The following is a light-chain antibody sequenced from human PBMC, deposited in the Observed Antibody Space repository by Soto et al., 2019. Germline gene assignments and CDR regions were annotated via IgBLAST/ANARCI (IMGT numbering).Light chain of an antibody. CDR1: QSFSSN. Sequence: EMVMTQSPGTLSVSPGERATLSCRASQSFSSNLAWYQQKPGQAPRLLISDASTRATGIPARFSGSGSGTEFTLTVSSMQSEHFAVYYCQQYIKCPITFGQGTRMEXK. CDR2: DAS. J-gene: IGKJ5*01. V-gene: IGKV3-15*01. CDR3: QQYIKCPIT.